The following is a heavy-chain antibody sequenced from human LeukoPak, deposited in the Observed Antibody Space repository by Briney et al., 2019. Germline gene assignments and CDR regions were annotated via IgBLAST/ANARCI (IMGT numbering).Heavy chain of an antibody. J-gene: IGHJ4*02. CDR1: GFTFSSYG. CDR2: IRYDGSNK. V-gene: IGHV3-30*02. D-gene: IGHD2-8*01. Sequence: GGSLRLSCAASGFTFSSYGMHWVRQAPGKGLEWVAFIRYDGSNKYYADSVRGRITISRDNSKNTLYLQMNSLRVEDTAVYYCAKEGYCTNGVCYKCDYWGQGTLVTVSS. CDR3: AKEGYCTNGVCYKCDY.